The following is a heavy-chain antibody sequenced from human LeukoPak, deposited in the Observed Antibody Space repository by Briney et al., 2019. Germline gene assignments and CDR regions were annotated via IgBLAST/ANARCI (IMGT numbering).Heavy chain of an antibody. J-gene: IGHJ3*02. CDR2: XTPSGGGT. CDR3: ARDLSYGTPMDAFDI. D-gene: IGHD5-18*01. V-gene: IGHV1-46*01. Sequence: KXXCKASGXXXXXXYXHWVRQXPXQGXEXXGXXTPSGGGTSYAQNFQCRVTMTRDTSTSTVYMELSSLRSEDTAVYYCARDLSYGTPMDAFDIWGQGTMVTVSS. CDR1: GXXXXXXY.